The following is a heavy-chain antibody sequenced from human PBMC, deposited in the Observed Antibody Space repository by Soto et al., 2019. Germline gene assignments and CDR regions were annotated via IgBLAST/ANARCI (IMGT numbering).Heavy chain of an antibody. J-gene: IGHJ6*02. V-gene: IGHV3-30*03. D-gene: IGHD2-2*01. CDR1: GFIFSSYG. CDR3: ARDRGYQLRLDYGMDV. Sequence: QVQLVESGGGVVQPGRSLRLSCEASGFIFSSYGMHWVRQAPGKGLEWVALITYDGSNADYADSVKGRFTISRDDSENXLYLQMNSLRSEDTALYYCARDRGYQLRLDYGMDVWGQGTTVTVSS. CDR2: ITYDGSNA.